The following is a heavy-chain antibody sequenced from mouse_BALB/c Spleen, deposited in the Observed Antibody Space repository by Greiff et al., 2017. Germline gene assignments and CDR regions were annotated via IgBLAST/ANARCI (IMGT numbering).Heavy chain of an antibody. D-gene: IGHD1-1*01. Sequence: VQLQQSGTVLARPGASVKMSCKASGYTFTSYWMHWVKQRPGQGLEWIGAIYPGNSDTSYNQKFKGKAKLTAVTSTSTAYMELSSLTNEDSAVYYCTRSIYLDYAMDYWGQGTSVTVSS. V-gene: IGHV1-5*01. CDR2: IYPGNSDT. CDR1: GYTFTSYW. CDR3: TRSIYLDYAMDY. J-gene: IGHJ4*01.